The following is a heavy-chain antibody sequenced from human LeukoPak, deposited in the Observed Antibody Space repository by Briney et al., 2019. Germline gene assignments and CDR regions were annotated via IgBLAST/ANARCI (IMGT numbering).Heavy chain of an antibody. Sequence: SETLSLPFAVYGGSFSGYYWSWIRQPPGKGLEWIGEINHSGSTNYNPSLKSRVTISVDTSKNQFSLKLSSVTAADTAVYYCARGCITGTTMYYYYYYMDVWGKGTTVTVSS. CDR2: INHSGST. CDR3: ARGCITGTTMYYYYYYMDV. J-gene: IGHJ6*03. D-gene: IGHD1-7*01. CDR1: GGSFSGYY. V-gene: IGHV4-34*01.